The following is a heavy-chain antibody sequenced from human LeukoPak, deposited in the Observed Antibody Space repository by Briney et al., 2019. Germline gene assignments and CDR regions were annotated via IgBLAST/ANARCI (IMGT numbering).Heavy chain of an antibody. CDR3: ARDLGDSSGSRDY. Sequence: ASVKVSCKASGYTFTSYGISWVRQAPGQGLEWMGWINPNSGGTNYAQKFQGRVTMTRDTSISTAYMELSRLRSDDTAVYYCARDLGDSSGSRDYWGQGTLVTVSS. J-gene: IGHJ4*02. CDR2: INPNSGGT. V-gene: IGHV1-2*02. CDR1: GYTFTSYG. D-gene: IGHD3-22*01.